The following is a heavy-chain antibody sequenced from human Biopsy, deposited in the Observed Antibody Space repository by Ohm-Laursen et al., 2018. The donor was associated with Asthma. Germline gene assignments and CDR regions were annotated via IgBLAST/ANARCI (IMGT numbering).Heavy chain of an antibody. D-gene: IGHD2-2*01. Sequence: SLRLSCSASGFAFDDSAMHCVRQAPGRGLEWVAGISWNSVTVDYAASVKGRFTISRDNAKNSLDLEMNSLRSEDTALYYCAKDTLSSSWKWFDPWGQGTMVNVST. V-gene: IGHV3-9*01. J-gene: IGHJ5*02. CDR3: AKDTLSSSWKWFDP. CDR1: GFAFDDSA. CDR2: ISWNSVTV.